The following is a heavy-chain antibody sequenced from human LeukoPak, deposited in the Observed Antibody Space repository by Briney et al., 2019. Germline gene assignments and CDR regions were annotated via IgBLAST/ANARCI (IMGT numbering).Heavy chain of an antibody. CDR3: ARDSNVDGAFDI. CDR1: GFTFSSYE. V-gene: IGHV3-48*03. CDR2: ISSSGSRV. D-gene: IGHD5-24*01. J-gene: IGHJ3*02. Sequence: GGSLRLSCAASGFTFSSYEMNWVRQAPGKGLEWVSYISSSGSRVYFADSVKGRFTISRDNAKNSLYLQMNSLRAEDTAVYYCARDSNVDGAFDIWGQGTMVTVSS.